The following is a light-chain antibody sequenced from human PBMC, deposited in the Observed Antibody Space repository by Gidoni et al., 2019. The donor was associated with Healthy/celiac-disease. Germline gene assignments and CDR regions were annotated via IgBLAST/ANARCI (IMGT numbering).Light chain of an antibody. CDR2: EVR. V-gene: IGLV2-14*01. CDR3: SSYTSSSTLYVV. J-gene: IGLJ2*01. Sequence: QSALTPPASVSGSPGQSITISCTGTSSDVGGYNYVSWYQQHIGTAPTLMIDEVRNRPSGVSNRFSGSKSGNTASLTISGLQAADEADYYCSSYTSSSTLYVVFGGGTKLTVL. CDR1: SSDVGGYNY.